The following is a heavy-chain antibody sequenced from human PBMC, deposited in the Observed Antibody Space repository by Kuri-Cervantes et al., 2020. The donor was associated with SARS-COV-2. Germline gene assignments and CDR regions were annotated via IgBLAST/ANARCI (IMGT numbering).Heavy chain of an antibody. CDR2: IYHSGST. CDR3: AKTNYYDSSGYSVKYDY. Sequence: SETLSLTCAVSGYSISSGYYWGWIRQPPGKGLEWIGSIYHSGSTYYNPSLKSRVTISVDTSKNQFSLKLSSVTAADTAVYYCAKTNYYDSSGYSVKYDYWGQGTLVTVSS. V-gene: IGHV4-38-2*01. J-gene: IGHJ4*02. CDR1: GYSISSGYY. D-gene: IGHD3-22*01.